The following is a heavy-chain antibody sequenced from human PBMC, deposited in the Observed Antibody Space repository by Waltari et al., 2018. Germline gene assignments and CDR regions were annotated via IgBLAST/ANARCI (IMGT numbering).Heavy chain of an antibody. D-gene: IGHD1-20*01. CDR1: GIPFTTSA. CDR3: ATPFYNWDDPLHS. J-gene: IGHJ4*02. V-gene: IGHV3-23*01. CDR2: ITVGDDT. Sequence: EVQLLESGGDLVPPGGSLRLSCSASGIPFTTSAINWVRLAPGTGLEWVAAITVGDDTYYADSVKGRFTISRDTSKDTVHLQMNGLRAEDTAVYYCATPFYNWDDPLHSWGQGTLVTVSS.